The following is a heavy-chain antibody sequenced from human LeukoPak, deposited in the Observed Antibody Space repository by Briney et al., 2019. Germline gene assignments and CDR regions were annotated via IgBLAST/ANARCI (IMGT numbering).Heavy chain of an antibody. V-gene: IGHV4-34*01. D-gene: IGHD3-22*01. CDR3: ATTYYYDSSGPAPDY. J-gene: IGHJ4*02. CDR2: INHSGST. CDR1: GGSFSGYY. Sequence: SSGTLSLTCAVYGGSFSGYYWSWIRQPPGKGLEWIGEINHSGSTNYNPSLKSRVTISVDTSKNQFSLKLGSVTAADTAVYYCATTYYYDSSGPAPDYWGQGTLVTVSS.